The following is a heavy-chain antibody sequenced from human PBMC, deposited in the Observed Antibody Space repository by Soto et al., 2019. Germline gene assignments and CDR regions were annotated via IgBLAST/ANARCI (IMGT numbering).Heavy chain of an antibody. CDR2: ISYDGSNK. Sequence: QVQLVESGGGVVQPGRSLRLSCAASGFTFSSYGMHWVRQAPGKGLEWVAVISYDGSNKYYADSVKGRFTISRDNSKNTLYLQMNSLRVEDTAVYYCAKDSTYYYCSGMGYWGQGTLVTVSS. CDR1: GFTFSSYG. CDR3: AKDSTYYYCSGMGY. V-gene: IGHV3-30*18. J-gene: IGHJ4*02. D-gene: IGHD3-10*01.